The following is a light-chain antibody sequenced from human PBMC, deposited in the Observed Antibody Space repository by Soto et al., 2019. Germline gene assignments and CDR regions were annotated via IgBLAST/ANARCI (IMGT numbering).Light chain of an antibody. V-gene: IGKV3-20*01. J-gene: IGKJ2*01. CDR2: GSS. Sequence: EIVLTQSPGTLSLPPGERATLSCRASQSVSANYIAWYQQKPGQSPRLLIYGSSDRATGIPDRFSGSGSETDFTLTISRVEPEDFAVYYCQQYGSSPPYTFGQGTKLEIK. CDR3: QQYGSSPPYT. CDR1: QSVSANY.